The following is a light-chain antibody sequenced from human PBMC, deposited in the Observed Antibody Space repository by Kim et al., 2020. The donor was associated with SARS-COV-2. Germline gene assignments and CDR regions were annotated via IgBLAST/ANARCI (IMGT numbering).Light chain of an antibody. CDR1: SSNIGSNV. CDR3: AAWDDDLNGWV. Sequence: QSVLTQPPSASGTPGQKVTISCSGSSSNIGSNVVNWYQHLPGTATKVFIHTNNQRPSGVPDRFSGSKSGTSASLAISGIQSEDEAHYFCAAWDDDLNGWVFGGGTKLTVL. V-gene: IGLV1-44*01. J-gene: IGLJ3*02. CDR2: TNN.